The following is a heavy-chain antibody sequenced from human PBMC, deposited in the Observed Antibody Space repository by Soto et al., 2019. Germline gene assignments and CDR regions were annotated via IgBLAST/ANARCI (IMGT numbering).Heavy chain of an antibody. CDR1: GQTLSGYY. D-gene: IGHD3-16*01. Sequence: ASVKVPWETSGQTLSGYYMRWLRQAPGQGAQWMGWINPTSXDTNYAPKFQGRVTMTRATSFTTVYMDLTWLTSDDTAVYYCAGRGDRTVGYFDFRGQGALVTVSS. CDR2: INPTSXDT. CDR3: AGRGDRTVGYFDF. J-gene: IGHJ4*02. V-gene: IGHV1-2*02.